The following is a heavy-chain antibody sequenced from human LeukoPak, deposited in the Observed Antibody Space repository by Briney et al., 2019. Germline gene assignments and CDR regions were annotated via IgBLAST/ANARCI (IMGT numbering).Heavy chain of an antibody. J-gene: IGHJ4*02. CDR3: AREIMRQFDY. CDR2: IYYSGST. Sequence: SETLSLTCTVSGGSISSSSYYWGWIRQPPGKGLEWIGSIYYSGSTYYNPSLKSRVTISVDTSKNQFSLKLSSVTAADTAVYYCAREIMRQFDYWGQGTLVTVSS. CDR1: GGSISSSSYY. V-gene: IGHV4-39*07.